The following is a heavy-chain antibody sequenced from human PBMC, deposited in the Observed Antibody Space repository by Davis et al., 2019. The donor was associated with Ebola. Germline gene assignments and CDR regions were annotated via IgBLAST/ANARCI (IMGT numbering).Heavy chain of an antibody. J-gene: IGHJ4*02. CDR3: TGDRGDGDY. V-gene: IGHV3-73*01. CDR2: IRNKANSYAT. Sequence: GESLKISCAASGFTFSGSAMHWVRQASGKGLEWVGRIRNKANSYATAYAASVKGRFTISRDDSKNTAYLQMNSLKTEDTAVYYCTGDRGDGDYWGQGTLVTVSS. D-gene: IGHD3-16*01. CDR1: GFTFSGSA.